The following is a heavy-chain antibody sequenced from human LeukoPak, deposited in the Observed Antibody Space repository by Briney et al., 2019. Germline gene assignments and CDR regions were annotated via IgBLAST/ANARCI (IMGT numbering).Heavy chain of an antibody. V-gene: IGHV4-34*01. CDR2: INHSGST. J-gene: IGHJ6*02. D-gene: IGHD1-14*01. CDR3: ARVRNPKYYYYYGMDV. Sequence: PSETLSLTCAVYGGSFSGYYWSWIRQPPGKGLEWIGEINHSGSTNYNPSLKSRVTISVDTSKNQLSLKLSSVTAADTAVYYCARVRNPKYYYYYGMDVWGQGTTVTVSS. CDR1: GGSFSGYY.